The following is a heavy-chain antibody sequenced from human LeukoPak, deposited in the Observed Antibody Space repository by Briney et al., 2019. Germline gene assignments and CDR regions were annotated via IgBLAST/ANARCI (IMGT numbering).Heavy chain of an antibody. V-gene: IGHV4-39*07. CDR3: ARRAGAYSHPYDY. CDR1: GGSISSSSYY. Sequence: SSETLSLTCTVSGGSISSSSYYWGWIRQPPGKGLEWIGSIYYSGSTYYNPSLKSRVTISVDTSKNQFSLKLSSVTAADTAVYYCARRAGAYSHPYDYWGQGTLVTVSS. CDR2: IYYSGST. D-gene: IGHD4/OR15-4a*01. J-gene: IGHJ4*02.